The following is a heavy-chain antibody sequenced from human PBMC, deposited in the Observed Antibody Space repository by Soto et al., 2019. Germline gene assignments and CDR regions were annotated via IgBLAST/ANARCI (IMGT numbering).Heavy chain of an antibody. CDR3: ARDEVVLMVYAMDNWFDP. Sequence: GGSLRLSCAASGFTFSSYWMSWVRQAPGKGLEWVANIKQDGSEKYYVDSVKGRFTISRDNAKNSLYLQMNSLRAEDTAVYYCARDEVVLMVYAMDNWFDPWGQGTLVTVSS. J-gene: IGHJ5*02. V-gene: IGHV3-7*01. D-gene: IGHD2-8*01. CDR2: IKQDGSEK. CDR1: GFTFSSYW.